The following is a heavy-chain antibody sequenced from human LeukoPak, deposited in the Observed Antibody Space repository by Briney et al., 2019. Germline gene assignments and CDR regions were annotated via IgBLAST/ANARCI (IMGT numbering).Heavy chain of an antibody. J-gene: IGHJ3*02. Sequence: ASVKVSCKASGYTFTGYYMHWVRQAPGQGLEWMGWINPNSGGTNYAQKFQGRVSMTRDTSISTAYMELSRLRSDDTAVYYCARGRGVVVPAAMGAFDIWGQGTMVTVSS. CDR1: GYTFTGYY. CDR3: ARGRGVVVPAAMGAFDI. CDR2: INPNSGGT. V-gene: IGHV1-2*02. D-gene: IGHD2-2*01.